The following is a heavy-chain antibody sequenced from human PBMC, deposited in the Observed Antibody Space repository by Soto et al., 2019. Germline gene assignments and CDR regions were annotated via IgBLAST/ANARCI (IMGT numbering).Heavy chain of an antibody. CDR1: GFTFSSYG. Sequence: QVQLVESGGGVVQPGRSLRLSCAASGFTFSSYGMHWLRQAPGKGLEWVAVIWYDGSNKYYADSVKGRFTISRDNSKNTLYLQMNSLRAEDTAVYYCARGVAAAGTRPEDYFDYWGQGTLVTVSS. D-gene: IGHD6-13*01. CDR2: IWYDGSNK. CDR3: ARGVAAAGTRPEDYFDY. J-gene: IGHJ4*02. V-gene: IGHV3-33*01.